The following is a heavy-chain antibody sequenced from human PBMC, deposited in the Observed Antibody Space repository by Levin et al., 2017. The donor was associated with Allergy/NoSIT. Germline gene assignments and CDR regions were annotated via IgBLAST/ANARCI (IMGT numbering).Heavy chain of an antibody. Sequence: GGSLRLSCAASGFQFSLYGMHWVRQAPGKGLEWVALIVFDGNDQYYADSVKGRFTISRDNSKNTLYLQMSSLRATDTAIYYCAKRGYCSGNTCQSHDANDVWGKGTLVIVSS. J-gene: IGHJ3*01. CDR3: AKRGYCSGNTCQSHDANDV. CDR2: IVFDGNDQ. V-gene: IGHV3-30*18. CDR1: GFQFSLYG. D-gene: IGHD2-15*01.